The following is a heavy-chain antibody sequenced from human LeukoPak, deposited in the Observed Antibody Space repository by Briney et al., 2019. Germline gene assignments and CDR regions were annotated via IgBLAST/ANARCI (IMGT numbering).Heavy chain of an antibody. J-gene: IGHJ4*02. CDR1: GDSVSSNSAA. D-gene: IGHD3-22*01. CDR3: ARGVPSFDSSGYYEEGYFDY. CDR2: TYYRSKWYN. V-gene: IGHV6-1*01. Sequence: SQTLSLTFAISGDSVSSNSAAWNWIRQSPSRGLEWLGSTYYRSKWYNDYAVSVKSRITINPDTSKNQFSLQLNSVTPEDTAVYYCARGVPSFDSSGYYEEGYFDYWGQGTLVTVSS.